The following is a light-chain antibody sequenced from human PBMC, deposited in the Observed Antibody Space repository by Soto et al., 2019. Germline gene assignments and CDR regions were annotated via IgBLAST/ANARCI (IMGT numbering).Light chain of an antibody. J-gene: IGKJ1*01. CDR3: QDYGSSPQT. Sequence: DIVFTQSPCTLSLSPGERATLSCRASQRISSNYLGWYQQKPGQAPRLLIYAASSRATGIPDRFSGSGSGTDFTLTISRLEPEDFAVYYCQDYGSSPQTFGQGTKV. V-gene: IGKV3-20*01. CDR1: QRISSNY. CDR2: AAS.